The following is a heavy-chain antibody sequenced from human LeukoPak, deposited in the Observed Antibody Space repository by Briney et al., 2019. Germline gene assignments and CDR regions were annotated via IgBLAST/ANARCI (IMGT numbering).Heavy chain of an antibody. CDR1: GDTFTSYG. V-gene: IGHV1-18*01. Sequence: GASVKVSCKASGDTFTSYGISWVRQAPGQGLEWMGWISAYNGNTNYAQKLQGRATMTTGTSTSTAYMELRSLRSDDTAVYYCARAENYDFWSGYYAFDIWGQGTMVTVSS. J-gene: IGHJ3*02. CDR2: ISAYNGNT. CDR3: ARAENYDFWSGYYAFDI. D-gene: IGHD3-3*01.